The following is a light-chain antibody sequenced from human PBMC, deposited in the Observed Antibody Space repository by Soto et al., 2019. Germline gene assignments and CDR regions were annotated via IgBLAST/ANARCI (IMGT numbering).Light chain of an antibody. V-gene: IGKV3-15*01. CDR1: QSVSSN. CDR2: GAS. CDR3: QQYNNWPV. J-gene: IGKJ3*01. Sequence: EIVMTQSPATLSVSPGERATLSCRASQSVSSNLAWYQQKPGQAPRLLIYGASTRATGIPARFSGSGSGTEFTFTFSSLHSEDFAVYYCQQYNNWPVFGPGTKVDIK.